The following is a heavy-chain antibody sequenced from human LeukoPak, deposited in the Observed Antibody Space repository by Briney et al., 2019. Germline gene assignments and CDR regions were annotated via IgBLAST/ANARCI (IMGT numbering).Heavy chain of an antibody. J-gene: IGHJ5*02. CDR2: IYYSGST. CDR1: GGSISSYY. V-gene: IGHV4-59*08. D-gene: IGHD1-26*01. CDR3: ARMVVGARRNWFDP. Sequence: SETLSLTCTVSGGSISSYYWSWIRQPPGKGLEWIGYIYYSGSTNYNPSLKSRVTISVDTSKNQFSLKLSSVTAADTAVYYCARMVVGARRNWFDPWGQGTLVTVSS.